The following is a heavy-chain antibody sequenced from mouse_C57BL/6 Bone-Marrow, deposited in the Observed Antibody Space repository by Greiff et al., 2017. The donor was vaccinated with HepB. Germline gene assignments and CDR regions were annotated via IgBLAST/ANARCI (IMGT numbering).Heavy chain of an antibody. Sequence: QVQLQQSGPELVKPGASVKISCKASGYAFSSSWINWVKQRPGKGLEWIGRIYPGDGDTNYNGKFKGKATLTADKSSSTAYMQLSSLTSEDSAVYFCLGSSGYEAMDYWGQGTSVTVSS. CDR1: GYAFSSSW. CDR2: IYPGDGDT. CDR3: LGSSGYEAMDY. D-gene: IGHD3-2*02. J-gene: IGHJ4*01. V-gene: IGHV1-82*01.